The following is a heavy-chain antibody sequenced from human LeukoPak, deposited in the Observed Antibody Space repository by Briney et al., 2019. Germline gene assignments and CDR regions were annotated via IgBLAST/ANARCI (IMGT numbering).Heavy chain of an antibody. CDR1: GFTFSSYA. CDR2: ISYDGSNK. D-gene: IGHD3-9*01. Sequence: GGSLRLSCAASGFTFSSYAMHWVRQAPGKGLEWVAVISYDGSNKYYADSVKGRFTISRDNSKNTLYLQMNSLRAEDTAVYYCARGEVAYDILTGYLDYWGQGTLVTVSS. V-gene: IGHV3-30-3*01. CDR3: ARGEVAYDILTGYLDY. J-gene: IGHJ4*02.